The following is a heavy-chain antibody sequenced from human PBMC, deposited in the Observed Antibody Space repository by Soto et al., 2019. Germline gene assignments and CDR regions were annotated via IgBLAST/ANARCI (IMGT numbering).Heavy chain of an antibody. V-gene: IGHV3-30*03. CDR1: GFTFSSYG. Sequence: GGSLRLSCAASGFTFSSYGMHWVRQAPGKGLEWVAVISYDGSNKYYADSVKGRFTISRDNSKNTLYLQMNSLRAEDTAVYYCAMATDFDYWGQGTLVTVSS. CDR2: ISYDGSNK. D-gene: IGHD5-12*01. J-gene: IGHJ4*02. CDR3: AMATDFDY.